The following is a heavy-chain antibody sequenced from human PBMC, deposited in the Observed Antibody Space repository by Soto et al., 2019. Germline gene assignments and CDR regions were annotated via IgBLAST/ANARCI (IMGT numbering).Heavy chain of an antibody. J-gene: IGHJ5*02. Sequence: ASVKVSCKASGYTFTSYGISWVRQAPGQGLEWMGWISAYNGNTNYAPRLQGRVTMTTDTSTSTVYMELKNLKSDDTAVYYCARDQEYSTSGLYWFDLWGQGTLVTVSS. V-gene: IGHV1-18*01. CDR2: ISAYNGNT. CDR1: GYTFTSYG. CDR3: ARDQEYSTSGLYWFDL. D-gene: IGHD6-6*01.